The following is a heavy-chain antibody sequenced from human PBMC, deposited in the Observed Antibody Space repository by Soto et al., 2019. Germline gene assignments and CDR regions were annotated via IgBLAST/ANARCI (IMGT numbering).Heavy chain of an antibody. CDR3: AGGHSSWYWYFDL. D-gene: IGHD6-13*01. CDR2: ISSSSSTI. J-gene: IGHJ2*01. V-gene: IGHV3-48*02. CDR1: GFTFSSYS. Sequence: GGSLRLSCAASGFTFSSYSMNWVRQAPGKGLEWVSYISSSSSTIYYADSVKGRFTISRDNAKNSLYLQMNSLRDEDTAVYYCAGGHSSWYWYFDLWGRGTLVTVSS.